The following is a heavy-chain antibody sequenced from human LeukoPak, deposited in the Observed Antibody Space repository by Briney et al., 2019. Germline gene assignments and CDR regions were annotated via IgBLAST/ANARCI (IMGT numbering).Heavy chain of an antibody. J-gene: IGHJ4*02. CDR2: IYYTGST. V-gene: IGHV4-31*03. CDR3: ASLTTVTQGYVDY. D-gene: IGHD4-17*01. CDR1: GGSISSGGFY. Sequence: SQTLSLTCTVSGGSISSGGFYWSWIRQHPGKGLEWIGYIYYTGSTSYNPALKSRVTISLDTSNNQFSLKLSSVTAADTAVYYCASLTTVTQGYVDYWGQGTLVTVSS.